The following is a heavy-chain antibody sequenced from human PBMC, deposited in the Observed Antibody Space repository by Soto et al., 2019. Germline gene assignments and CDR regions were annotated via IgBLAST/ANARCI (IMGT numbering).Heavy chain of an antibody. J-gene: IGHJ3*02. D-gene: IGHD3-10*01. CDR2: IYYSGTT. Sequence: QVQLQESGPGLVKPSQTLSLNCSVSGDSINNADYYWSWIRQHAGRGLEWIGYIYYSGTTYYNPSLTSRVTISMDTSKNQFSLEMSYLTAADTAVYYCSRVRGHAFDIRGQGTMVTVSS. V-gene: IGHV4-31*03. CDR3: SRVRGHAFDI. CDR1: GDSINNADYY.